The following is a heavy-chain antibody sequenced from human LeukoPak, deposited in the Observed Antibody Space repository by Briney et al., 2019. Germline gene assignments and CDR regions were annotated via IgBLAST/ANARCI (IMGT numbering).Heavy chain of an antibody. D-gene: IGHD3-10*01. CDR2: IYPADSDT. J-gene: IGHJ3*02. Sequence: GESLKISCKGSGSSFTSSWIGWVREMPGKGLEWVGIIYPADSDTRYRPSFQGQVALSADKSISTAYLQWSSLKASDTAMYYCARPGKKTMVRDFDIWGQGTMVTVSS. CDR1: GSSFTSSW. V-gene: IGHV5-51*01. CDR3: ARPGKKTMVRDFDI.